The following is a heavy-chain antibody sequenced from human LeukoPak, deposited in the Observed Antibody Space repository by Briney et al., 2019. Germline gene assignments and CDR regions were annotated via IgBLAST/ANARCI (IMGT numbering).Heavy chain of an antibody. V-gene: IGHV3-23*01. CDR1: GFTFSSYA. Sequence: GGSLRLSCAASGFTFSSYAMSWVRQAPGKGLEWVSAISGSGGSTYYADSVKGRFTISRDNAKNSLYLQMNSLRAEDTAVYYCARGGGATPCFYWGQGTLVTVSS. J-gene: IGHJ4*02. D-gene: IGHD1-26*01. CDR3: ARGGGATPCFY. CDR2: ISGSGGST.